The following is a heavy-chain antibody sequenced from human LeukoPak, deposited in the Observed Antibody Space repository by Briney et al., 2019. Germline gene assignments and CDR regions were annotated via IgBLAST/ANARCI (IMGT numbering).Heavy chain of an antibody. CDR2: INPNSGGT. J-gene: IGHJ4*02. CDR3: AGHSYSHRAPDY. Sequence: ASVKVSCKASAYTFTDYYMHWVRQAPGQGLEWMGWINPNSGGTNYAQKFQGRVTMTRDTSTSTVYMELSSLRSEDTAVYYCAGHSYSHRAPDYWGQGTLVTVSS. CDR1: AYTFTDYY. D-gene: IGHD3-10*01. V-gene: IGHV1-2*02.